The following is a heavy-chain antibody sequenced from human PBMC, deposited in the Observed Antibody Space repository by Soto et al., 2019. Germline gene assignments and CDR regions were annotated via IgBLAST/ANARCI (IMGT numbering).Heavy chain of an antibody. V-gene: IGHV4-39*01. J-gene: IGHJ4*02. D-gene: IGHD2-2*01. CDR1: GASISSRDYY. CDR3: GRVMIGTSRHTDSDY. Sequence: SETLSLTCSVSGASISSRDYYWGWIRQTPGKGLEWLGNIDYNGVTYYNPSLKSRVTVSKDTSKNQFSLKVASVTAADTAIYYCGRVMIGTSRHTDSDYWGQGTQVTVSS. CDR2: IDYNGVT.